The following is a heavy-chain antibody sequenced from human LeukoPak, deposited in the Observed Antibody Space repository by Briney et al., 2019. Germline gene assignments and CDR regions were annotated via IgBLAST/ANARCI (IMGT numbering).Heavy chain of an antibody. Sequence: SETLSLTCAVYGGSFSGYYWSWIRQPPGKGLEWIAYIYYTGGSTNYNPSLKSRVTISVDTSKNQFSLKLSSVTAADTAVYYCARGGDGNHYYYYYMDVWGKGTTVTISS. J-gene: IGHJ6*03. V-gene: IGHV4-59*01. CDR2: IYYTGGST. D-gene: IGHD3-16*01. CDR1: GGSFSGYY. CDR3: ARGGDGNHYYYYYMDV.